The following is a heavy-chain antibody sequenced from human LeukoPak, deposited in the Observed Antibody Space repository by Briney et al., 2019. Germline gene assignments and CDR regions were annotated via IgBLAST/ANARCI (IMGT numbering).Heavy chain of an antibody. Sequence: PGGSLRLSCAASGFTFSSYAMSWVRQAPGKGLELVSSISGSGGSRYYADSLQGRFTISRDNSKNTLYLQTNSLTAEDTAVYYCAKSTFEVATMVDYWGQGTLVTVSS. D-gene: IGHD5-12*01. J-gene: IGHJ4*02. V-gene: IGHV3-23*01. CDR3: AKSTFEVATMVDY. CDR1: GFTFSSYA. CDR2: ISGSGGSR.